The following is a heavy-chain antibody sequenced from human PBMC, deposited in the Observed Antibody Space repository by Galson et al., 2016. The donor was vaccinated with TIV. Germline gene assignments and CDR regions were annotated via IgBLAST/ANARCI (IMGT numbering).Heavy chain of an antibody. CDR1: GYTFTTNE. D-gene: IGHD2-21*02. CDR3: ARGGSCGGDCYYFDF. J-gene: IGHJ4*02. CDR2: INPLGGST. Sequence: SVKVSCKASGYTFTTNEIHWVRQAPGQGPVWMALINPLGGSTNYAQKFQGRVTMTRDTSTTTVYMELNSLGFEDTAVYYCARGGSCGGDCYYFDFWGQGTLVTVSS. V-gene: IGHV1-46*01.